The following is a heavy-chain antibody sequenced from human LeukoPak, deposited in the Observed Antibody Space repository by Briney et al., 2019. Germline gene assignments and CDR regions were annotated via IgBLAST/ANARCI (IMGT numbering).Heavy chain of an antibody. J-gene: IGHJ4*02. D-gene: IGHD5-12*01. CDR1: GFTFSNAW. CDR3: TTAGGYSGYDYVRGSYYFDY. V-gene: IGHV3-15*01. CDR2: IKSKTDGCTT. Sequence: GGSLRLSCAASGFTFSNAWMSWVRQAPGKGLEWVGRIKSKTDGCTTDYAAPVKVRFTISRDDSKNTLYLQMNSLKTEDTAVYYCTTAGGYSGYDYVRGSYYFDYWGQGTLVTVSS.